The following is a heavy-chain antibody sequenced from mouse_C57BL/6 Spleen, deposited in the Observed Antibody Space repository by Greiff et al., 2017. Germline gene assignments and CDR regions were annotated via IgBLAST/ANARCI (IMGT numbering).Heavy chain of an antibody. CDR1: GYTFTSYW. CDR3: ASAIGGPYYFDY. J-gene: IGHJ2*01. D-gene: IGHD1-1*02. CDR2: IYPSDSET. V-gene: IGHV1-61*01. Sequence: VQLQQPGAELVRPGSSVKLSCKASGYTFTSYWMDWVKQRPGQGLEWIGNIYPSDSETHYNQKFKDKATLTVDKSSSTAYMQLSSLTSEDSAVYYCASAIGGPYYFDYWGQGTTLTVSS.